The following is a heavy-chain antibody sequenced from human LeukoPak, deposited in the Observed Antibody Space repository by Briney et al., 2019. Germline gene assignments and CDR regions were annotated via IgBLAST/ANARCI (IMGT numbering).Heavy chain of an antibody. V-gene: IGHV3-48*01. Sequence: GGSLRLSCAASGFTFSSYSMNWVRQAPGKALEWVSYMSSSSSTIYYADSVKGRFTISRDNAKNSLYLQMNSLRAEDTAVYYCARDLCSSTSCYAGWFDPWGQGTLVAVSS. CDR3: ARDLCSSTSCYAGWFDP. D-gene: IGHD2-2*01. CDR1: GFTFSSYS. J-gene: IGHJ5*02. CDR2: MSSSSSTI.